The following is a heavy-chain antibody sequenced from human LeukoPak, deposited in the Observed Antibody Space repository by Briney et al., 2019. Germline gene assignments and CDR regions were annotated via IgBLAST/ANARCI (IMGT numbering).Heavy chain of an antibody. CDR3: AKGGDDVYSSSFRGNWFDP. CDR1: GFTFSSYW. J-gene: IGHJ5*02. CDR2: IKQDGSEK. D-gene: IGHD6-13*01. V-gene: IGHV3-7*02. Sequence: GGSLRLSCAASGFTFSSYWMSWVRQAPGKGLEWVANIKQDGSEKYYVDSVKGRFTISRDNAKNPLYLQMNSLRAEDTAVYYCAKGGDDVYSSSFRGNWFDPWGQGTLVTVSS.